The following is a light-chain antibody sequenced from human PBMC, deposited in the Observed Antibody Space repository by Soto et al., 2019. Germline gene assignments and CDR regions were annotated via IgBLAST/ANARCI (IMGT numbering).Light chain of an antibody. V-gene: IGKV2D-29*02. Sequence: DVVMTQTPLSLSVAPEQPASISGKSIRILLHITGETFLFWYLQKPGQSPPLLIYEVSTRVSGVPDRFSGSGSGTDFTLEISRVETDDVGIYYCMQSTQLPPTFGQGTKVDI. J-gene: IGKJ1*01. CDR1: RILLHITGETF. CDR3: MQSTQLPPT. CDR2: EVS.